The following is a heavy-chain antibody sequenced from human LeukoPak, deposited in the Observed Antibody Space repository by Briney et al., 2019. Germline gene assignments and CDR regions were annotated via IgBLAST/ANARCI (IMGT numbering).Heavy chain of an antibody. D-gene: IGHD6-13*01. CDR1: GYTFTGYY. J-gene: IGHJ5*02. V-gene: IGHV1-2*04. CDR2: INPNSGGT. CDR3: ARDSSSFNGNWFDP. Sequence: ASVKVSFKASGYTFTGYYMHWVRQAPGQGLEWMGWINPNSGGTNYAQKFQGWVTMTRDTSISTAYMELSRLRSDDTAVYYCARDSSSFNGNWFDPWGQGTLVTVSS.